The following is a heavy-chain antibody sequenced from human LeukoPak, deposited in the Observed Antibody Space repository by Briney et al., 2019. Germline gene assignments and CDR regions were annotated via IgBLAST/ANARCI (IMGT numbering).Heavy chain of an antibody. CDR3: SRHEGGGFFQH. CDR1: GGSINNYY. V-gene: IGHV4-59*08. D-gene: IGHD3-16*01. J-gene: IGHJ1*01. Sequence: SETLSLTCTVSGGSINNYYWSWNRQPPGKGLEWIGYIYYSGTTNYNPSLKSRVTISVDTSKNQFSLQLSSVTAADTAVYYCSRHEGGGFFQHWGQGTLVTVSS. CDR2: IYYSGTT.